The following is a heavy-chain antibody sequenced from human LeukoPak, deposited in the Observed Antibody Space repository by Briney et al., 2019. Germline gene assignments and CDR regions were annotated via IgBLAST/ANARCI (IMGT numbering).Heavy chain of an antibody. D-gene: IGHD2-15*01. J-gene: IGHJ4*02. CDR2: IYYSGST. V-gene: IGHV4-39*07. CDR1: GGSISSSSYY. Sequence: SETLSLTCTVSGGSISSSSYYWGWIRQPPGKGLEWIGSIYYSGSTYYNPSPKSRVTISVDTSKNQFSLKLSSVTAADTAVYYCARAEVALDYWGQGTLVTVSS. CDR3: ARAEVALDY.